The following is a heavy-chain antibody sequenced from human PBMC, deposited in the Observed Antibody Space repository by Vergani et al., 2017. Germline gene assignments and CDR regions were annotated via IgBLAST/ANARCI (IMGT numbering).Heavy chain of an antibody. V-gene: IGHV5-51*01. CDR3: ARQGAYVRRFLEPPGP. D-gene: IGHD3-3*01. CDR2: IYPGDPDT. J-gene: IGHJ5*02. Sequence: EVQLVQSGAEVKKPGESLKISCKGSGYSFTSYWIGWVRQLPGKGLEWMGIIYPGDPDTRYSPSFQGQVPISADKSISTAYLQWSSLKASDTAMYYCARQGAYVRRFLEPPGPWGQGTLVTVSS. CDR1: GYSFTSYW.